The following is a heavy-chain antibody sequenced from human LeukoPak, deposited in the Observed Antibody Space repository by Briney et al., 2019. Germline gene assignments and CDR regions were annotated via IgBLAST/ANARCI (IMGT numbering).Heavy chain of an antibody. V-gene: IGHV1-8*01. CDR3: ARGIPAAAGGNWFDP. J-gene: IGHJ5*02. CDR1: GYTFTSYD. CDR2: MNPNSGNT. Sequence: ASVKVSCKASGYTFTSYDINWVRHATGQGLEWMGWMNPNSGNTDYAQKFQGRVTMTSDTSISTAYMELSSLRSEDTAVYYCARGIPAAAGGNWFDPWGQGTLVTVSS. D-gene: IGHD6-25*01.